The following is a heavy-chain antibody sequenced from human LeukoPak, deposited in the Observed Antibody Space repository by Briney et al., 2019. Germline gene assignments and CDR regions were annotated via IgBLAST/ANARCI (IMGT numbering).Heavy chain of an antibody. J-gene: IGHJ4*02. D-gene: IGHD3-9*01. Sequence: SETLSLTCTVSGGSISSYYWSWIRQPPGKGLEWIGYIHYSGSTNYNPSLKSRVTISVDTSKNQFSLKLSSVTAADAAVYYCASSYDILTFKVYFDYWGQGTLVTVSS. CDR3: ASSYDILTFKVYFDY. CDR1: GGSISSYY. V-gene: IGHV4-59*08. CDR2: IHYSGST.